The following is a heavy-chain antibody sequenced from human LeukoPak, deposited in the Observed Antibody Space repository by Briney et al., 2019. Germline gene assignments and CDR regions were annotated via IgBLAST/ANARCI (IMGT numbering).Heavy chain of an antibody. CDR1: GFTFSTSG. Sequence: PGRSLRLSCAASGFTFSTSGMHWVRQAPGKGLEWVALISYDGSNKYYADSVKGRFTISRDNSKNTLYLQMNSLRAEDTAVYYCAKNHYFDYWGQGTLVTVSS. V-gene: IGHV3-30*18. J-gene: IGHJ4*02. CDR2: ISYDGSNK. CDR3: AKNHYFDY.